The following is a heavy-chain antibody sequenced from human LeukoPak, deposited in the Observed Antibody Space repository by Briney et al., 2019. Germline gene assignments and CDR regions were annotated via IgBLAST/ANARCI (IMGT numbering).Heavy chain of an antibody. Sequence: GGSLRLSCAASGFTLSSYAMSWVRQAPGKGLEWVSAISDTGNTYHADSVKGRFTISRDSSKNTLFLQMNRLRPEDAAVYYCTTRSAARMVRGVITAFDYWGQGTLVTVSS. D-gene: IGHD3-10*01. V-gene: IGHV3-23*01. CDR1: GFTLSSYA. CDR2: ISDTGNT. CDR3: TTRSAARMVRGVITAFDY. J-gene: IGHJ4*02.